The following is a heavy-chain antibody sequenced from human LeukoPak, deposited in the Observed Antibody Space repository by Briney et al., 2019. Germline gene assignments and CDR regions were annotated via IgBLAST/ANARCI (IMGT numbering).Heavy chain of an antibody. Sequence: PGGSLRLSCAASGFTFDDYAMHWVRQAPGKGLEWVSGISWNSGSIGYADSVKGRFTISRDNAKNSLYLQMNSLRAEDTAVYYCAKDGRATMILLYNWFDPWGQGTLVTVSS. CDR2: ISWNSGSI. CDR3: AKDGRATMILLYNWFDP. V-gene: IGHV3-9*01. D-gene: IGHD3-22*01. J-gene: IGHJ5*02. CDR1: GFTFDDYA.